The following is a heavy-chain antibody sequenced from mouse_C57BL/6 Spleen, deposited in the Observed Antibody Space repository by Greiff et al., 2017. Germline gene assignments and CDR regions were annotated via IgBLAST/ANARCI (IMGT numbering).Heavy chain of an antibody. D-gene: IGHD2-2*01. Sequence: QVQLQQPGAELVKPGASVKMSCKASGYTFTSYWITWVKQRPGQGLEWIGDIYPGSGGTTYNEKFKSKATLPVDKPSSTAYMQLSGLPSEDYAVYSCARGGIYYGYEGGVDWGQGTTLTVSS. V-gene: IGHV1-55*01. CDR2: IYPGSGGT. CDR1: GYTFTSYW. J-gene: IGHJ2*01. CDR3: ARGGIYYGYEGGVD.